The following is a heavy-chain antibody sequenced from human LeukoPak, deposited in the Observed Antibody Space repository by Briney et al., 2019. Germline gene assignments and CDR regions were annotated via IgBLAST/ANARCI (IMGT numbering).Heavy chain of an antibody. CDR1: GFTFSSYA. CDR2: ISSSSYI. Sequence: GGSLRLSCAASGFTFSSYAMTWVRQAPGKGLEWVSSISSSSYIYYADSVKGRFTISRDNAKNSLYLQMNSLRAEDTAVYHCARDRLLEDRDYSYYYYMDVWGKGTTVTVSS. J-gene: IGHJ6*03. CDR3: ARDRLLEDRDYSYYYYMDV. D-gene: IGHD1-1*01. V-gene: IGHV3-21*01.